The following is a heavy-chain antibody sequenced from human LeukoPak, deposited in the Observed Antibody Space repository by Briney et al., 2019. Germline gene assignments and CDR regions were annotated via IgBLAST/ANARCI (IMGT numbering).Heavy chain of an antibody. D-gene: IGHD6-13*01. CDR2: IRSKANSYAT. Sequence: GSLKLSCAASGFTFSGSAMHWVRQASGKWLEWVGRIRSKANSYATAYAASGKGRFTISRDDSKNTAYLQMNSLKTEDTAVYYCTRPGIAAAGIRDYLGQGTLVTVSS. V-gene: IGHV3-73*01. CDR3: TRPGIAAAGIRDY. CDR1: GFTFSGSA. J-gene: IGHJ4*02.